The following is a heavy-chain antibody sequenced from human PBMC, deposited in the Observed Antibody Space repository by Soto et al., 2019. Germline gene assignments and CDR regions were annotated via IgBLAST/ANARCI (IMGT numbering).Heavy chain of an antibody. J-gene: IGHJ4*02. D-gene: IGHD3-9*01. V-gene: IGHV1-18*01. Sequence: ASVKVSCKASGYTFTSYGISWVRQAPGQGLEWMGWISAYNGNTNYAQKLQGRVTMTTDTSTSTAYMELRSLRSDDTAVYYCARDLMHYDILTGYYVGDFDYWGQGTLVTVSS. CDR2: ISAYNGNT. CDR3: ARDLMHYDILTGYYVGDFDY. CDR1: GYTFTSYG.